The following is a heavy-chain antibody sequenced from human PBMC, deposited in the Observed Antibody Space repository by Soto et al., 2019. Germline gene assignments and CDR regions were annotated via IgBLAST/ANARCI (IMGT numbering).Heavy chain of an antibody. V-gene: IGHV3-30*15. CDR3: ARDSSGMDV. J-gene: IGHJ6*02. CDR1: GGTFSSYA. CDR2: ISYDETNK. Sequence: QVQLVQSGAEVKKPGSSVKVSCKASGGTFSSYAISWVRQAPGQGLEWVAFISYDETNKYYSDSVKGRFTISRDNSRNTLYLQMSSLRAEDTAVYYCARDSSGMDVWGQGTTVTVSS.